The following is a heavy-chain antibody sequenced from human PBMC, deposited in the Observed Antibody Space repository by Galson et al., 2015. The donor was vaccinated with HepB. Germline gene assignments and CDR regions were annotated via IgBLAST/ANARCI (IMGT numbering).Heavy chain of an antibody. CDR1: GYTFSDYW. Sequence: QSGAEVKKPGESLRISCKGSGYTFSDYWIVWVRQMPGQGLEWMGMIYAADSDTRYSPSFQGQVTISADKSISTAYLQWGSLAASDAAIYYCARLGITATETWFDPWGQGTQVTVSS. J-gene: IGHJ5*02. CDR3: ARLGITATETWFDP. D-gene: IGHD6-13*01. V-gene: IGHV5-51*01. CDR2: IYAADSDT.